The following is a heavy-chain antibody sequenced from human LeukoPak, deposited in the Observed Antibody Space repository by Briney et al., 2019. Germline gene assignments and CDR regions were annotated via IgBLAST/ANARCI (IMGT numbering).Heavy chain of an antibody. J-gene: IGHJ5*02. CDR3: AIQFSGSYFGRGNWFDP. V-gene: IGHV1-69*05. Sequence: SVKVSCKASGGTFCSYAISWVRQAPGQGLEWMGGIIPIFGTANYAQKFQGRVTITTDESTSTAYMELSSLRSEDTAVYYCAIQFSGSYFGRGNWFDPWGQGTLVTVSS. CDR1: GGTFCSYA. CDR2: IIPIFGTA. D-gene: IGHD1-26*01.